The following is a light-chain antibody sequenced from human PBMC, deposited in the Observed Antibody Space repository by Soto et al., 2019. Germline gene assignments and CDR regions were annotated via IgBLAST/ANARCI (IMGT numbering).Light chain of an antibody. CDR3: QQYSNWPQT. CDR1: QSVASN. CDR2: GAS. Sequence: EIVMTQSPATLSVSPGERATLSCRASQSVASNLAWYQHKPGQAPRLLIYGASTRATGIPARFSGSGSGTEFTLTINSLQSEDSAVYYCQQYSNWPQTFGQGTKLEIK. J-gene: IGKJ2*01. V-gene: IGKV3-15*01.